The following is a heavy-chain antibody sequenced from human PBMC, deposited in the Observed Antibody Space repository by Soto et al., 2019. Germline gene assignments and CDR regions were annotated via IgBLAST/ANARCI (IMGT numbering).Heavy chain of an antibody. CDR3: ARHYKGIAVAGYDY. J-gene: IGHJ4*02. CDR2: IYYSGST. Sequence: SETLSLTCTVSGGSISSSSYYWGWIRQPPGKGLEWIGSIYYSGSTYYNPSLKSRVTISVDTSKNQFSLKLSSVTAADTAVYYCARHYKGIAVAGYDYWGQGTLVTVSS. D-gene: IGHD6-19*01. CDR1: GGSISSSSYY. V-gene: IGHV4-39*01.